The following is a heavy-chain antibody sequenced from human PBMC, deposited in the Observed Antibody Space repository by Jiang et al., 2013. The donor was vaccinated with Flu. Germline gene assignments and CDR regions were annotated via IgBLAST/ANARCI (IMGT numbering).Heavy chain of an antibody. J-gene: IGHJ5*02. D-gene: IGHD6-19*01. CDR2: LLYGST. CDR3: ASDIGGWGWFDP. CDR1: GGSISSSSYY. V-gene: IGHV4-39*07. Sequence: GLVKPSETLSLTCTVSGGSISSSSYYWGWIRQPXEGAGVDWEYLLYGSTYYNPSLKSRVTISVDTSKNQFSLKLSSVTAADTAVYYCASDIGGWGWFDPWGQGTLVTVSS.